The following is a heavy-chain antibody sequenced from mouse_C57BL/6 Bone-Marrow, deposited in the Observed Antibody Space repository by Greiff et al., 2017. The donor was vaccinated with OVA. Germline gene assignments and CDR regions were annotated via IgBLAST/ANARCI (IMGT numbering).Heavy chain of an antibody. V-gene: IGHV3-6*01. Sequence: EVQRVESGPGLVKPSQSLSLTCSVTGYSITSGYYWNWIRQFPGNKLEWMGYISYDGSNNYNPSLKNRISITRDTSKNQFFLKLNSVTTEDTATYDCARRRGSSYAMDYWGKGTSVTVSS. CDR1: GYSITSGYY. CDR2: ISYDGSN. J-gene: IGHJ4*01. CDR3: ARRRGSSYAMDY. D-gene: IGHD1-1*01.